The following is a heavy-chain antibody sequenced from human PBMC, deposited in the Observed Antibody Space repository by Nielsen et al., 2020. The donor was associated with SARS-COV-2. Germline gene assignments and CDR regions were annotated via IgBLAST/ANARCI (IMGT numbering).Heavy chain of an antibody. V-gene: IGHV3-7*01. CDR3: ARDQPLHADYYYYGMDV. Sequence: GSLRLSCAASGFTFSTSWMSWVRQAPGKGLEWVANIKEDGSEKYYVDSVKGRFTISRDNANNSLYLQMNSLRAEDTAVYYCARDQPLHADYYYYGMDVWGQGTTVTVSS. CDR1: GFTFSTSW. CDR2: IKEDGSEK. J-gene: IGHJ6*02.